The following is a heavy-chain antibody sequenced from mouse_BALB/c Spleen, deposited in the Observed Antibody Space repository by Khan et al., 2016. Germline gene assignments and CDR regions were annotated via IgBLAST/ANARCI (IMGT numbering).Heavy chain of an antibody. CDR2: IDPANGNT. CDR1: GFNIKDTY. V-gene: IGHV14-3*02. Sequence: VQLQQSGAELVKPGASVKLSCTASGFNIKDTYMHWVKQRPEQGLEWIGRIDPANGNTKYDPKFQGKATITAATSSNTAYLQLSSLQSEDTAVDYCARSPYDYDVGFAYWGQGTLVTVSA. CDR3: ARSPYDYDVGFAY. D-gene: IGHD2-4*01. J-gene: IGHJ3*01.